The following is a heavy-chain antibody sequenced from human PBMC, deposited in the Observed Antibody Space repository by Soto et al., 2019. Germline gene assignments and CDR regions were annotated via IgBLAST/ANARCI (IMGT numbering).Heavy chain of an antibody. V-gene: IGHV4-31*03. J-gene: IGHJ4*02. CDR1: GGSISSGGYY. CDR3: ARRAGIVVVVAATYKKLERRGYYFDY. D-gene: IGHD2-15*01. CDR2: IYYSGST. Sequence: SETLSLTCTVSGGSISSGGYYWSWIRQHPGKGLEWIGYIYYSGSTYYNPSLKSRVTISVDTSKNQFSLKLSSVTAADTAVYYCARRAGIVVVVAATYKKLERRGYYFDYWGQGTLVTVSS.